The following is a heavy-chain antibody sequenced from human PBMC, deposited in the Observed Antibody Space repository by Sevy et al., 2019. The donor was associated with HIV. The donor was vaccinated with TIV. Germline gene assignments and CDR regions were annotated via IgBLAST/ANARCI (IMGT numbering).Heavy chain of an antibody. CDR2: IWYDGSHK. Sequence: GGSLRLSCAASAFAFSTYGMHWVRQAPGRGLEWVASIWYDGSHKYYADSVTGRFTISRDNSKNTLYLQMNSLRAEDTAVYYCARSFVVVAASISNWLDPWGQGTLVTVSS. V-gene: IGHV3-33*01. J-gene: IGHJ5*02. CDR3: ARSFVVVAASISNWLDP. CDR1: AFAFSTYG. D-gene: IGHD2-2*01.